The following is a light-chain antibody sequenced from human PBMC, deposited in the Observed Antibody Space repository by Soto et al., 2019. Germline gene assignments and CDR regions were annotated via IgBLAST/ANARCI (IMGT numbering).Light chain of an antibody. CDR2: AAS. V-gene: IGKV1-9*01. CDR1: QGINSY. Sequence: DIQLTQSPSFLSASVGVRVTITCRASQGINSYVAWYQQKSGKAPKLLIYAASTLQSGVPSRFSGSGSGTEFTLTISSLQPEDFAIYHCHQLKSYPLTFGGGTKVEIK. CDR3: HQLKSYPLT. J-gene: IGKJ4*01.